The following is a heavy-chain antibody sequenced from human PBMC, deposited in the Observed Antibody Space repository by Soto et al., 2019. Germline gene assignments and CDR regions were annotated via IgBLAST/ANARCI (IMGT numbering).Heavy chain of an antibody. CDR3: AKDISWRGIAVAYNWFDT. Sequence: GGSLRLSCAASGFTFDDYAMHWVRQAPGKGLEWVSGISWNSGSIGYADSVKGRFTISRDNAKNSLYLQMNSLRAEDTALYYCAKDISWRGIAVAYNWFDTWGQGTLVTVSS. J-gene: IGHJ5*02. CDR1: GFTFDDYA. D-gene: IGHD6-19*01. V-gene: IGHV3-9*01. CDR2: ISWNSGSI.